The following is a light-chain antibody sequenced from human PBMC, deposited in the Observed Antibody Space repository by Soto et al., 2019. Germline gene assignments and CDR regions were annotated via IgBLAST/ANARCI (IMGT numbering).Light chain of an antibody. CDR1: QSITIW. Sequence: DIQMTQSPSTLSASVGDSVTITCRASQSITIWLAWYQQKPGKAPKLLIYDASSLERGVPSRFSGTGSGTEFTLTIDRLQPDDFATYYCQQYHTSSITFGQGTRLEIK. CDR3: QQYHTSSIT. J-gene: IGKJ5*01. CDR2: DAS. V-gene: IGKV1-5*01.